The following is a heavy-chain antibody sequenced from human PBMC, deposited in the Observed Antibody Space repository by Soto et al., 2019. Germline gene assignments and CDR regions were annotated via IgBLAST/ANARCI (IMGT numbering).Heavy chain of an antibody. CDR1: GDSISNLDYF. CDR2: IYKIATT. V-gene: IGHV4-30-4*01. Sequence: SETLSLTCSVSGDSISNLDYFWAWIRQPPGQALEYIGYIYKIATTYYNPSFESRVAISVDTSKSQFSLNVTSVTAADTAVYFCARGRYCLTGRCFPNWFDSWGQAVLVTVS. D-gene: IGHD7-27*01. CDR3: ARGRYCLTGRCFPNWFDS. J-gene: IGHJ5*01.